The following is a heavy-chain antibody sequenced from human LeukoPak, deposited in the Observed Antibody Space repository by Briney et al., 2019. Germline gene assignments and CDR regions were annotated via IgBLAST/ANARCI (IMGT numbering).Heavy chain of an antibody. CDR2: IWYDGSNK. Sequence: GGSLRLSCAASGFTFSSYGMHWVRQAPGKGLEGVAVIWYDGSNKYYADSVKGRFTISRDNSKNTLYLQMNSLRAEDTAVYYCARGTYYDFWSGYFSYYYYGMDVWGQGTTVTVSS. J-gene: IGHJ6*02. V-gene: IGHV3-33*01. CDR3: ARGTYYDFWSGYFSYYYYGMDV. CDR1: GFTFSSYG. D-gene: IGHD3-3*01.